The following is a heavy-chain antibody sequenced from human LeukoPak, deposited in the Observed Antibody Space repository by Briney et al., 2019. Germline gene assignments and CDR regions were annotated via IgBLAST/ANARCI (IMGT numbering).Heavy chain of an antibody. CDR3: AKDVDPFGSGSYVEGFDY. J-gene: IGHJ4*02. V-gene: IGHV3-30*18. CDR1: GFTFSSYG. D-gene: IGHD3-10*01. CDR2: ISHDGTNQ. Sequence: PGGSLRLSCAASGFTFSSYGMHWVRQAPGKGLEWVAVISHDGTNQYYADSVKGRFTISRDNSTNTLYMQMNSLRAEDTAVYYCAKDVDPFGSGSYVEGFDYWGQGTLVTVSS.